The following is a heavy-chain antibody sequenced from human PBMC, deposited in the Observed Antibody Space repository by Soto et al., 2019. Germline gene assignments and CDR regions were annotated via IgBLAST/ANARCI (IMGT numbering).Heavy chain of an antibody. J-gene: IGHJ4*02. D-gene: IGHD5-12*01. CDR1: GFTFSSYS. V-gene: IGHV3-21*01. Sequence: EVQLVESGGGLVKPGGSLRLSCAASGFTFSSYSMNWVLQAPGKGLEWVSDISSSSSYIYYADSVKGRFTISRDNAKNSLYLQMNSLRAEDTAVYYCARDVAFSGSDCWGQGTLVTVSS. CDR3: ARDVAFSGSDC. CDR2: ISSSSSYI.